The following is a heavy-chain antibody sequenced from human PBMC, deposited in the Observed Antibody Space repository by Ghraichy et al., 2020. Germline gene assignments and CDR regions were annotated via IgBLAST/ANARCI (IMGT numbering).Heavy chain of an antibody. V-gene: IGHV1-18*01. CDR2: ISGYNGNT. Sequence: ASVKVSCKASGYTFSSYGLSWVRQAPGQGLEWMGWISGYNGNTKYAQKLQGRVTMTTDTSTSTAYMEVRSLRSDDTAMYYCAQTGNSDQQLTSWGQGTLVTVSS. J-gene: IGHJ5*02. CDR3: AQTGNSDQQLTS. CDR1: GYTFSSYG. D-gene: IGHD2-2*01.